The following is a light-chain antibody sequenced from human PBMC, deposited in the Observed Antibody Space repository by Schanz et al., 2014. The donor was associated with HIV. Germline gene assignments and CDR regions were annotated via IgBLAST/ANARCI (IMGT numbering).Light chain of an antibody. CDR3: QQYGSSPST. CDR1: QSVKSNF. V-gene: IGKV3-20*01. J-gene: IGKJ4*01. CDR2: GAS. Sequence: EIVLTQSPGTLSLSPGERGTLSCRASQSVKSNFIGWYQQKPGQAPRLLIYGASSRATGIPDRFSGSGSGTDFTLTISRLEPEDFAVYYCQQYGSSPSTFGGGTKVEIK.